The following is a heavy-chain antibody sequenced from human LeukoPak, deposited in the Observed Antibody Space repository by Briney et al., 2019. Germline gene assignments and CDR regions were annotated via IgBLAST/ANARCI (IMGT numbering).Heavy chain of an antibody. J-gene: IGHJ4*02. CDR3: AREGNSGWYYFDY. Sequence: GGSLRLSCTASGFTFSSYWMNWVRQAPGKGLEWLSYTSSSGVTIYYADSVKGRFTISRDNAKNSLYLQMNSLRADDTAVYYCAREGNSGWYYFDYWGQGTLVTVSS. CDR2: TSSSGVTI. D-gene: IGHD6-19*01. V-gene: IGHV3-48*04. CDR1: GFTFSSYW.